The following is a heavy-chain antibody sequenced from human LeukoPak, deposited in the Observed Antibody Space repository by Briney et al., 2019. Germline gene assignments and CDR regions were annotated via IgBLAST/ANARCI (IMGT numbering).Heavy chain of an antibody. CDR1: GFVFTDYW. CDR3: VRGNPMDV. V-gene: IGHV3-7*01. CDR2: IKQDGTEK. Sequence: GGSLRLSCAASGFVFTDYWMIGVRQAPGKGLEWVASIKQDGTEKAYVDSVKGRFTISRNNDEKSVDLQMNGLRDEDTAVYYCVRGNPMDVWGRGTTVIVS. J-gene: IGHJ6*02.